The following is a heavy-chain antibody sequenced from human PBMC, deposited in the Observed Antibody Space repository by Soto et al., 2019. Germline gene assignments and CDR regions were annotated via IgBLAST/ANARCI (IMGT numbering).Heavy chain of an antibody. CDR1: GFTFSSYA. D-gene: IGHD4-17*01. CDR2: ISGSGGST. Sequence: EVQLLESGGGLVQPGGSLRLSCAASGFTFSSYAMSWVRQAPGKGLEWVSAISGSGGSTYYADSVKGRFTISRDNSKNTLYLQMNSLRAEDTAVYYCAKGLAGFTVTSGGDAFDIWGQGTMVTVSS. J-gene: IGHJ3*02. V-gene: IGHV3-23*01. CDR3: AKGLAGFTVTSGGDAFDI.